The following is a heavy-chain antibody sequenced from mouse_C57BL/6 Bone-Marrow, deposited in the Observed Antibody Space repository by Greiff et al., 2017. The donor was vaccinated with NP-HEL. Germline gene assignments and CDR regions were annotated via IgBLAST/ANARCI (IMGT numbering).Heavy chain of an antibody. CDR1: GYTFTDYE. CDR2: IDPETGGT. D-gene: IGHD2-2*01. J-gene: IGHJ2*01. V-gene: IGHV1-15*01. Sequence: VQLQQSGAELVRPGASVTLSCKASGYTFTDYEMHWVKQTPVHGLEWIGAIDPETGGTAYNQKFKGKAILTADKSSSTAYMERRSLTSEDSAVYYCTREVRGYGGQGTTLTVSS. CDR3: TREVRGY.